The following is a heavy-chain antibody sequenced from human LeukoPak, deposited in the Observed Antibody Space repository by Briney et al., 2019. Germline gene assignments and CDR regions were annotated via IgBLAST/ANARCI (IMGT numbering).Heavy chain of an antibody. CDR2: INPSGGST. CDR3: ARDTKTTTPYSSSWYRVDY. Sequence: ASVKVSCKASGYTFTSYYMHWVRQAPGQGLEWMGIINPSGGSTSYAQKFQGRVTMTRDTSTSTVYMELSSLRSEDTAVYYCARDTKTTTPYSSSWYRVDYWGQGTLVTVSS. J-gene: IGHJ4*02. CDR1: GYTFTSYY. V-gene: IGHV1-46*01. D-gene: IGHD6-13*01.